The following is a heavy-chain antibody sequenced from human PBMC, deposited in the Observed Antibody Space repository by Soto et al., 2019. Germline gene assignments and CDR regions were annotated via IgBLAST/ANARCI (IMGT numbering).Heavy chain of an antibody. D-gene: IGHD2-8*01. CDR1: GFRSFSYA. CDR3: AKIEMGWFAH. CDR2: ISGSGGHT. V-gene: IGHV3-23*01. J-gene: IGHJ5*02. Sequence: SLRLSCTGSGFRSFSYAMSWVRQAPGKGLEWVSTISGSGGHTYYADSVKGRFVVSRDNDKNTVYLHMSSLTGEDTAVYFCAKIEMGWFAHWGQGTQVTVSS.